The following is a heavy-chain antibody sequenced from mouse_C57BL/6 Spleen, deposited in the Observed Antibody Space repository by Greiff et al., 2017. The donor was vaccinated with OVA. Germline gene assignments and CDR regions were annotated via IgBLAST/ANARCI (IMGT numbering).Heavy chain of an antibody. D-gene: IGHD1-1*01. Sequence: QVHVKQSGAELARPGASVKLSCKASGYTFTSYGISWVKQRTGQGLEWIGEIYPRSGNTYYNEKFKGKATLTADKSSSTAYMELRSLTSEDSAVYFCARRGEEVVPYWGQGTTLTVSS. CDR2: IYPRSGNT. V-gene: IGHV1-81*01. CDR1: GYTFTSYG. J-gene: IGHJ2*01. CDR3: ARRGEEVVPY.